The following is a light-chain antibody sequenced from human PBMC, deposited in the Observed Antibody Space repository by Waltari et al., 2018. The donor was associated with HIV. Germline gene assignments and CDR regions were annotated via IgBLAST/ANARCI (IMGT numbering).Light chain of an antibody. CDR2: WAS. J-gene: IGKJ4*01. CDR3: QQCYATPLT. CDR1: LSVFTSSDNNNY. V-gene: IGKV4-1*01. Sequence: IVMTQSPDALAVSPGERATIIYKVSLSVFTSSDNNNYLVWYQQKPGQPPKLLISWASTRESGVPDRFSGSGSGTDFTLTISSLQAEDVAVYYCQQCYATPLTFGGGTKVEIK.